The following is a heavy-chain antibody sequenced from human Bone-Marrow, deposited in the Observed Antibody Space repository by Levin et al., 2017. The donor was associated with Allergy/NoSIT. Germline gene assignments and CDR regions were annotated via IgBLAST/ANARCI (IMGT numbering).Heavy chain of an antibody. CDR2: IYYSGST. V-gene: IGHV4-30-4*01. D-gene: IGHD3-10*01. J-gene: IGHJ6*03. CDR3: ARVGMVRGVISYYYYMDV. Sequence: PSETLSLTCTVSGGSISSGDYYWSWIRQPPGKGLEWIGYIYYSGSTYYNPSLKSRVTISVDTSKNQFSLKLSSVTAADTAVYYCARVGMVRGVISYYYYMDVWGKGTTVTVSS. CDR1: GGSISSGDYY.